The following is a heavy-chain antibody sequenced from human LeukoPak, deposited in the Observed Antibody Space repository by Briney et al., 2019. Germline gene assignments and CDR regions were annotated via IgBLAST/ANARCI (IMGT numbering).Heavy chain of an antibody. CDR3: ARDWTLGYCSGGSCYPPPFDY. Sequence: GGSLRLSCAASGFTFSSYSMNWVRQAPGKVLEWVSSISSSSSYIYYSDSVKGRFTISRDNTKNSLYLQMNSLRAEDTAVYYCARDWTLGYCSGGSCYPPPFDYWGQGTLVTVSS. CDR1: GFTFSSYS. CDR2: ISSSSSYI. J-gene: IGHJ4*02. V-gene: IGHV3-21*01. D-gene: IGHD2-15*01.